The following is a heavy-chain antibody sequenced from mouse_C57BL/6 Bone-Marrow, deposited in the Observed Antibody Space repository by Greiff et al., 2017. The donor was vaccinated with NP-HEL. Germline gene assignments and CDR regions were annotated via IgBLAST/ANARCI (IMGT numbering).Heavy chain of an antibody. Sequence: VQLQQPGAELVRPGSSVKLSCKASGYTFTSYWMHWVKQRPIQGLEWIGNIDPSDSETHYNQKFKDKATLTVDKSSSTAYMQLSSLTSEDSAVYYCARKAQATPYAMDYWGQGTSVTVSS. J-gene: IGHJ4*01. D-gene: IGHD3-2*02. V-gene: IGHV1-52*01. CDR3: ARKAQATPYAMDY. CDR1: GYTFTSYW. CDR2: IDPSDSET.